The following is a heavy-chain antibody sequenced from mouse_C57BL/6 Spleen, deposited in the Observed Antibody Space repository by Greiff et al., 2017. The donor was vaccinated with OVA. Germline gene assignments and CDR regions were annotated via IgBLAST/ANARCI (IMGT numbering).Heavy chain of an antibody. J-gene: IGHJ4*01. CDR1: GYTFTSYG. V-gene: IGHV1-81*01. CDR2: IYPRSGNT. D-gene: IGHD2-12*01. CDR3: ARYYKDGSAMDY. Sequence: QVQLKQSGAELVRPGASVKLSCKASGYTFTSYGISWVKQRPGQGLEWIGAIYPRSGNTYYNEKFKGKATLTADKSSSTAYMELRSLTSEDSAVYYCARYYKDGSAMDYWGQGTSVTVSS.